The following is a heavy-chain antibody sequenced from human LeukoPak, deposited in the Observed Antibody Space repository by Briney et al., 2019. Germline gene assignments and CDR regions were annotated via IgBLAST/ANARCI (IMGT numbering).Heavy chain of an antibody. CDR2: IRYDGSNQ. J-gene: IGHJ4*02. CDR1: RFTFSSYG. D-gene: IGHD3-3*01. Sequence: PGGSLRLSCAASRFTFSSYGMHWVRQAPGKGLEWAAFIRYDGSNQYYADSVKGRFTISRDNAKNSLYLQMNSLRAEDTAVYYCAREHITIFGVVGDYWGQGTLVTVSS. CDR3: AREHITIFGVVGDY. V-gene: IGHV3-30*02.